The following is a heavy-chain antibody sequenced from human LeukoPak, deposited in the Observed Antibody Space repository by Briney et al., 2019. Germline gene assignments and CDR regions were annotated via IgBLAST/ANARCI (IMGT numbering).Heavy chain of an antibody. Sequence: GRRLTPSCAAAALSISAFAMTWVSHPPGNWLEWVASIGSDYKTHYSESVKGRFAISRDNSKSTVFLQMNSLRAEDTALYYCAKDLHYYVAMDVWGQGTAVTVSS. D-gene: IGHD3-10*02. CDR1: ALSISAFA. CDR3: AKDLHYYVAMDV. J-gene: IGHJ6*02. CDR2: SIGSDYKT. V-gene: IGHV3-23*01.